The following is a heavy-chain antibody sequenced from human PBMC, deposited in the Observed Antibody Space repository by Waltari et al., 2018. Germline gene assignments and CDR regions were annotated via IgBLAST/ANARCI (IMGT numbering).Heavy chain of an antibody. CDR1: GFTFSSYG. J-gene: IGHJ4*02. Sequence: QVQLVESGGGVVQPGRSLRLSCAASGFTFSSYGMHWVRQAPGKGLEWVAVISYDGSNKYYADSVKGRFTISRDNSKNTLYLQMNSLRAEDTVVYYCAKGEPYYDSSGYWSNDYWGQGTLVTVSS. CDR3: AKGEPYYDSSGYWSNDY. V-gene: IGHV3-30*18. D-gene: IGHD3-22*01. CDR2: ISYDGSNK.